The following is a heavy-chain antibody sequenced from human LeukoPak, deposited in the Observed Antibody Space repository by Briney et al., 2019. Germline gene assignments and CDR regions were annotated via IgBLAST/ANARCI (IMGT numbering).Heavy chain of an antibody. D-gene: IGHD3-16*01. V-gene: IGHV3-7*03. CDR2: INQDGSDK. Sequence: GGSLRLSCAASGFTFSSHWMSWVRQSPGVGLEWVANINQDGSDKHYVDSVKGRFTISRDNAERSLYLQMNSLRAEDTAVYYCARAHVAPGLIFDPWGQGTLVTVSS. CDR3: ARAHVAPGLIFDP. J-gene: IGHJ5*02. CDR1: GFTFSSHW.